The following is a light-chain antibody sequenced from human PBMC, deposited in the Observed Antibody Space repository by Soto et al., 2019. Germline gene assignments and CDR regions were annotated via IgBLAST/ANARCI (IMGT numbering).Light chain of an antibody. CDR1: SSNIGSNP. CDR2: TDN. V-gene: IGLV1-47*02. CDR3: ATCVDSQSGPV. Sequence: QAVVTQPPSASGAPGQRVTISCSGSSSNIGSNPVNWYQQLPGTAPKLLIYTDNERPSGVPDRFSGSKSGTSASLAIGGLGSADEGDYCSATCVDSQSGPVFAGGTMVTVL. J-gene: IGLJ3*02.